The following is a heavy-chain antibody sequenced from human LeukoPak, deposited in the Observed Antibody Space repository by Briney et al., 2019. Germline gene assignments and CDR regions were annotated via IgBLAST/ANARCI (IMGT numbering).Heavy chain of an antibody. D-gene: IGHD6-13*01. Sequence: SETLSLTCTVSGGSISSYYWSWIRQPPGKGLEWIGYIYYSGSTNYNPSLKSRVTISVDTSKNQFSLKLSSVTAADTAVYYCARHVSGGRHSSSWYYFDYWGQGTLVTVSS. CDR3: ARHVSGGRHSSSWYYFDY. V-gene: IGHV4-59*08. CDR1: GGSISSYY. CDR2: IYYSGST. J-gene: IGHJ4*02.